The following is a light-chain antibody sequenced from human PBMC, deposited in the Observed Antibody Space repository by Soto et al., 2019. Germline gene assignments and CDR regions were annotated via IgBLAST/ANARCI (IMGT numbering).Light chain of an antibody. CDR3: QQTYSTPRT. V-gene: IGKV1-39*01. J-gene: IGKJ1*01. CDR2: AAS. Sequence: DIQMTQSPSSLSASLGDRVTITCRASQSISTYLNWYQQKPGKAPKLLIYAASNLQSGVPSQFSGSGSGTDFTLTIISLQPEDFASYYCQQTYSTPRTFGQGTKVEIK. CDR1: QSISTY.